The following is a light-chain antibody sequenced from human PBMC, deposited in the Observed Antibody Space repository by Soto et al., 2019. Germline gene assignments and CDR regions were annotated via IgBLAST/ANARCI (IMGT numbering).Light chain of an antibody. V-gene: IGKV3-11*01. J-gene: IGKJ1*01. CDR3: QQRSNWPRT. CDR1: QSVSSY. Sequence: EIVLTQSPATLSLSPGERATLSCRASQSVSSYLAWYQQKPGQAPRLLIYDASNRATGIPAGFSGSGSGTSVNLTNRSLEAEDFAGYYCQQRSNWPRTFGQGTKVEIK. CDR2: DAS.